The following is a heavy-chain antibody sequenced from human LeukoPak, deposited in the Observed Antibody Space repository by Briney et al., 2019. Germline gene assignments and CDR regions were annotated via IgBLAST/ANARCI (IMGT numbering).Heavy chain of an antibody. CDR2: IYYSGST. Sequence: SETLSLTCTVSGGSISSYYWSWIRQPPGKGLEWIGYIYYSGSTNYNPSLKSRVTISVDTSKNQFSLKLSSVTAADTAVYYCARGAEYSSGWYRYYYYGMDVGGQGTTVTVSS. V-gene: IGHV4-59*01. J-gene: IGHJ6*02. D-gene: IGHD6-19*01. CDR1: GGSISSYY. CDR3: ARGAEYSSGWYRYYYYGMDV.